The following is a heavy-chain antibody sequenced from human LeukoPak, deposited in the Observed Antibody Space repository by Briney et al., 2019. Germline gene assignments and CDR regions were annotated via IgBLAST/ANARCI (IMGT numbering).Heavy chain of an antibody. CDR2: ISSSGTTK. D-gene: IGHD3-16*01. V-gene: IGHV3-48*03. CDR1: GFTFSSYE. J-gene: IGHJ4*02. CDR3: ARDPAVSYDYVWGSFAGY. Sequence: GGSLRLSCAASGFTFSSYEMNLVRQAPGKGLEWISYISSSGTTKYYADSVKGRFTISRDNAKNSLYLQMNSLSAEDTAVYYCARDPAVSYDYVWGSFAGYWGQGTLVTVSS.